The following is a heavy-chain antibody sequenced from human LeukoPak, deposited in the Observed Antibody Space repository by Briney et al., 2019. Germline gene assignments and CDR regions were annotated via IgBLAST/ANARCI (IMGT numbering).Heavy chain of an antibody. J-gene: IGHJ3*02. CDR3: ARHSERWLGAFDI. D-gene: IGHD6-19*01. CDR1: GGSISSYY. CDR2: IYYSGST. V-gene: IGHV4-59*08. Sequence: PSETLSLTCTVSGGSISSYYWSWIRQPPGKGLEWIGYIYYSGSTNYNPSLKSRVTISVDTSKNQFSLKLSSVTAAVTAVYYCARHSERWLGAFDIWGQGTMVTVSS.